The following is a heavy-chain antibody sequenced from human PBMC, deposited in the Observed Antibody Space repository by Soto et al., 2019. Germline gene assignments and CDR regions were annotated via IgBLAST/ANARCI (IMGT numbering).Heavy chain of an antibody. D-gene: IGHD6-6*01. CDR3: ARDRHSSSSGYFEY. Sequence: QVQLVESGGGVVQPGRSLRLSCAASGLTFSGYNMHWVRQAPGKGLEWVAVIWYDGNDKYYADFVKGRFTISRDNAKNTVSLQMNSLRAEDTAVYYCARDRHSSSSGYFEYWGQGTLVTVSS. CDR1: GLTFSGYN. CDR2: IWYDGNDK. V-gene: IGHV3-33*08. J-gene: IGHJ4*02.